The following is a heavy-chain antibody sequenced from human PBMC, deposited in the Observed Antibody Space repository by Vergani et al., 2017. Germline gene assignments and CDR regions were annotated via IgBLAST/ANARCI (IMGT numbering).Heavy chain of an antibody. CDR1: GYTLTELS. CDR2: FDPEDGET. Sequence: QVQLVQSGAEVKKPGASVKVSCKVSGYTLTELSMHWVRQAPGKGLEWMGGFDPEDGETIYAQKFQGRVTMTEDTSTDTAYMELSSLRSEDTAVYYCARILHYGDYAATYYYYGMDVWGQGTTVTVSS. J-gene: IGHJ6*02. D-gene: IGHD4-17*01. CDR3: ARILHYGDYAATYYYYGMDV. V-gene: IGHV1-24*01.